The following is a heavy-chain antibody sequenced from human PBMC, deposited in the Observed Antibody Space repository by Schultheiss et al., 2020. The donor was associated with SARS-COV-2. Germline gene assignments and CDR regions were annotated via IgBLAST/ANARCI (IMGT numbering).Heavy chain of an antibody. Sequence: GGSLRLSCAASGFTFSSYWMSWVRQAPGKGLEWVANIKQDGSEKYYVDCVKGRFTISRDNAKNSLYLQMNSLRAEDTAVYYCANSRGSGSYLDYWGQGTLVTVSS. J-gene: IGHJ4*02. CDR2: IKQDGSEK. V-gene: IGHV3-7*03. CDR3: ANSRGSGSYLDY. D-gene: IGHD3-10*01. CDR1: GFTFSSYW.